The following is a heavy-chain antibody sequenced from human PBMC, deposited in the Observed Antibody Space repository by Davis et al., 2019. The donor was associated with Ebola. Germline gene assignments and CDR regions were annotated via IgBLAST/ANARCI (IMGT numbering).Heavy chain of an antibody. CDR3: ARDSWGYCSGGSCYSGGWFDP. CDR2: IYSGGST. J-gene: IGHJ5*02. CDR1: GFTVSSNY. Sequence: PGGSLRLSCAASGFTVSSNYMSWVRQAPGKGLEWVSVIYSGGSTYYADSVKGRFTISRDNSKNTLYLQMNSLRAEDTAVYYCARDSWGYCSGGSCYSGGWFDPWGQGTLVTVSS. D-gene: IGHD2-15*01. V-gene: IGHV3-66*01.